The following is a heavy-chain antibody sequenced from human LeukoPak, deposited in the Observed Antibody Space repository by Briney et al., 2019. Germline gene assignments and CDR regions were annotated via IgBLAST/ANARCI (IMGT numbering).Heavy chain of an antibody. CDR2: INHSGST. D-gene: IGHD4-17*01. J-gene: IGHJ4*02. CDR3: ARDPSRYGDYGGY. V-gene: IGHV4-34*01. CDR1: GGSFSVYY. Sequence: SETLSLTCAVYGGSFSVYYWSWIRQPPGKGLEWIGEINHSGSTNYNPSLKSRVTISVDTSNNHFSLKLSSVTAADTAVYYCARDPSRYGDYGGYWGQGTLVTVSS.